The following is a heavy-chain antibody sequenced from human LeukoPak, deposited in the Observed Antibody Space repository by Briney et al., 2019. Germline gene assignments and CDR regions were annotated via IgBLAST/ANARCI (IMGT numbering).Heavy chain of an antibody. Sequence: ASVKVSCKASGYTFTSYYMHWVRQAPGQGLEWMGWINPHSGGTNYAQKFQGGVTMTRDTSITTAYMELSSLRSDDTAVYYCARDVGEYCSSTNCYASHYWGQGTLVTASS. CDR3: ARDVGEYCSSTNCYASHY. CDR2: INPHSGGT. D-gene: IGHD2-2*01. V-gene: IGHV1-2*02. CDR1: GYTFTSYY. J-gene: IGHJ4*02.